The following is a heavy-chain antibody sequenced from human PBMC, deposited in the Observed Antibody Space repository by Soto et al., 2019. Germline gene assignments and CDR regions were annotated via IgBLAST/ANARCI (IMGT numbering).Heavy chain of an antibody. CDR1: GFTFSNYA. CDR2: IGTRDDI. Sequence: ELQLLESGGGLVQPGGSLRLSCAASGFTFSNYAMSWVRQAPGKGLEWVSAIGTRDDIFYADSVKGRFTISRDDSKNTLYLQMNSLRAEDTSLYYCAKDLANDCFHYNWFDPWGQGTLVTVSS. J-gene: IGHJ5*02. D-gene: IGHD1-1*01. CDR3: AKDLANDCFHYNWFDP. V-gene: IGHV3-23*01.